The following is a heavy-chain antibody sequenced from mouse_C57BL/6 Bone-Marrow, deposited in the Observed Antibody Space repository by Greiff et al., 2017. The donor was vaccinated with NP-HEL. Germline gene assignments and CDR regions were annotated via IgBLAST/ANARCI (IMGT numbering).Heavy chain of an antibody. J-gene: IGHJ1*03. V-gene: IGHV1-80*01. CDR2: IYPGDGDT. CDR1: GYAFSSYW. Sequence: QVQLKQSGAELVKPGASVKISCKASGYAFSSYWMNWVKQRPGKGREWIGQIYPGDGDTNYNGKFKGKAPLTADKSSSTAYMQLSSLTSEDSAVYFCARRSSYHYWYFDVWGTGTTVTVSS. CDR3: ARRSSYHYWYFDV. D-gene: IGHD1-1*01.